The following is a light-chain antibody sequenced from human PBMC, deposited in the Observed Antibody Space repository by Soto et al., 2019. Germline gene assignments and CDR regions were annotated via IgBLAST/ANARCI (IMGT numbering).Light chain of an antibody. J-gene: IGKJ1*01. CDR3: QQYDRFST. V-gene: IGKV1-5*03. CDR1: QSIDTW. Sequence: DIQMTQSPSTLSASVGDRVTITCRVSQSIDTWLAWYQQKPGKAPKLLIYRASSLERGVSSRFSGSGSETEFTLTISNLQPDDFATYYCQQYDRFSTFGQGTRVEVK. CDR2: RAS.